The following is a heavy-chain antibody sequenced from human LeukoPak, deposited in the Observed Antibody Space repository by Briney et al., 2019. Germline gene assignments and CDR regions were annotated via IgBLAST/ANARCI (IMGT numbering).Heavy chain of an antibody. CDR3: ARLYGGNSISTPHP. Sequence: SGTLSLTCAVSGGSISSSNWWSWVRQPPGKGLEWIGSIYYSGSTYYNPSLKSRVTISVDTSKNQFSLKLSSVTAADTAVYYCARLYGGNSISTPHPWGQGTPVTVSS. CDR1: GGSISSSNW. V-gene: IGHV4-4*02. D-gene: IGHD4-23*01. CDR2: IYYSGST. J-gene: IGHJ5*02.